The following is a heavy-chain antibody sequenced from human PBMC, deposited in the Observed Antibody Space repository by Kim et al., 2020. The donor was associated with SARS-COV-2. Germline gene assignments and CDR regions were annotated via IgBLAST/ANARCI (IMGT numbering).Heavy chain of an antibody. Sequence: GGSLRLSCAASGFTFSSYSMNWVRQAPGKGLEWVSSISSSSSYIYYADSEKGRCTISRENAKNSLYLQMNSLRAEDTAVYYCARDETTVVPLIDYWGQGTLVTVSS. CDR3: ARDETTVVPLIDY. J-gene: IGHJ4*02. V-gene: IGHV3-21*01. CDR2: ISSSSSYI. D-gene: IGHD4-17*01. CDR1: GFTFSSYS.